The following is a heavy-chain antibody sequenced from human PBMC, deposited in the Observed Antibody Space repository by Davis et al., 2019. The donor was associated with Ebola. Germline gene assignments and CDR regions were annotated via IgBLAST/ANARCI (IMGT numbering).Heavy chain of an antibody. Sequence: PSETLSLTCAVSGGSINNYWWTWIRPPPGNGLDRTGYIYYTGSTNYNPSLKSRITISLDTSKNQFSLWLRSVTAADTAVYYCARADLGSGWYAFDYWGQGTLVTVSS. CDR3: ARADLGSGWYAFDY. D-gene: IGHD6-19*01. J-gene: IGHJ4*02. V-gene: IGHV4-59*01. CDR2: IYYTGST. CDR1: GGSINNYW.